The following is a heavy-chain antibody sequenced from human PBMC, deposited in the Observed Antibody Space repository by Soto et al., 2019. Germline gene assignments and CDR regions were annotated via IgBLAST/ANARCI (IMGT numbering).Heavy chain of an antibody. D-gene: IGHD2-21*02. CDR3: ARDFDGGDRDYYGLDG. V-gene: IGHV4-59*12. Sequence: SETLSLTCTVSGGSISSYFWSWIRQPPGKGPEWIGYIYYSGSTDYNPSLQSRVSISVDTSKNQFSLNLSSVTAADTAVYFCARDFDGGDRDYYGLDGWGQGTTVTVAS. CDR1: GGSISSYF. J-gene: IGHJ6*02. CDR2: IYYSGST.